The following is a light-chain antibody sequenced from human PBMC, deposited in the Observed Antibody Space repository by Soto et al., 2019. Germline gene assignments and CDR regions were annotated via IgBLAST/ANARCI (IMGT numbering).Light chain of an antibody. J-gene: IGKJ5*01. CDR1: QSVSSN. V-gene: IGKV3-15*01. Sequence: EIVMTQSPVTLSVSPGERVTLSCRASQSVSSNLAWYQQKPGQAPRLLFYGASTRATGLPARFSGSGSGTEFTLTISSLQSEDFAVYYWKQYDNWPTFGQGTRLEIK. CDR3: KQYDNWPT. CDR2: GAS.